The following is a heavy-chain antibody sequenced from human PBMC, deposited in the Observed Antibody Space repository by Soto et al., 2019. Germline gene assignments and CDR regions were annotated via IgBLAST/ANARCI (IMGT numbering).Heavy chain of an antibody. CDR1: GGSISSSNW. J-gene: IGHJ4*02. D-gene: IGHD6-13*01. CDR3: ARHVGEQQLSPPYYFDY. CDR2: IYHSGST. Sequence: PSETLSLTCAVSGGSISSSNWWSWVRQPPGKGLEWIGEIYHSGSTNYNPSLKSRVTISVDTSKNQFSLKLSSVTAADTAVYYCARHVGEQQLSPPYYFDYWGQGTLVTVSS. V-gene: IGHV4-4*02.